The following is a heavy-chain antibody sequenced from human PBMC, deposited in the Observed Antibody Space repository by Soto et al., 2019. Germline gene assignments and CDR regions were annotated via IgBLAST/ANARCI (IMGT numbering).Heavy chain of an antibody. CDR1: GYTFTSYD. J-gene: IGHJ6*02. V-gene: IGHV1-8*01. CDR3: ARGHYGGKGGTTGYYGMDV. D-gene: IGHD1-26*01. Sequence: GASVKVSCKASGYTFTSYDINWVRQATGQGLEWMGWMNPNSGNTGYAQKFQGRVTMTRNTSISTAYMELSSLRSEDTAVYYCARGHYGGKGGTTGYYGMDVWGQGTTVTVSS. CDR2: MNPNSGNT.